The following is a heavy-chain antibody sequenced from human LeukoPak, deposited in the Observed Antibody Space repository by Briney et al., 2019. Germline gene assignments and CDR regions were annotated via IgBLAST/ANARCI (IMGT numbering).Heavy chain of an antibody. CDR3: AKDAAYYYGMDG. CDR2: ISGYGGRT. J-gene: IGHJ6*02. CDR1: GFTFDYYA. Sequence: GGPLRLSCSASGFTFDYYAMHWVRQAPGRGVEWVSLISGYGGRTYYADSVKGRFTISRDNSKNSLYLQMNSLRTEDTALYYCAKDAAYYYGMDGWGQGSKVAVCS. V-gene: IGHV3-43*02.